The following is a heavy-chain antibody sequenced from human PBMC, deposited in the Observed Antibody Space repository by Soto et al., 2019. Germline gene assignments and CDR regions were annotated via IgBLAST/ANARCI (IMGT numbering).Heavy chain of an antibody. CDR1: GFTFSSYG. CDR3: AREAPYYGMDV. CDR2: IWYDGNNK. Sequence: QVQLVESGGGVVQPGRSLRLSCAASGFTFSSYGMHWVRQAPGKGLEWVAVIWYDGNNKYYADSVKGRFTISRDNSKNTLYPQMNSLRAEDTAVYYCAREAPYYGMDVWGQGTTVTVSS. V-gene: IGHV3-33*01. J-gene: IGHJ6*02.